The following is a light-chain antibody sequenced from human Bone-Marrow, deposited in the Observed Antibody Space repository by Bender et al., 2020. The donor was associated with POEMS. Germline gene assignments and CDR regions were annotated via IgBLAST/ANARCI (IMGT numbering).Light chain of an antibody. Sequence: QSALTQPASVSGSPGPSITISCTGTSGDIGAYNFVSWYQQHPAEAPKLIIYDVTYRPSGVSNRFSASKSGNTASLTISGLQPEDEADYYCSSYTSSNTLVVFGGGTKLTVL. CDR3: SSYTSSNTLVV. J-gene: IGLJ2*01. CDR2: DVT. CDR1: SGDIGAYNF. V-gene: IGLV2-14*03.